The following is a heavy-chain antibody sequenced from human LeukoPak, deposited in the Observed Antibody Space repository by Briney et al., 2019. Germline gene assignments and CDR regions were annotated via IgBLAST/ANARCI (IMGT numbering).Heavy chain of an antibody. J-gene: IGHJ4*02. CDR3: ARGGIVGAPNPFDY. CDR1: GGSISSGGYY. Sequence: SETLSLTCTVSGGSISSGGYYWSWIRQHPGKGLEWIGYIYYSGSTYYNPSLKSRVTISVDTSKNQFPLKLSSVTAADTAVYYCARGGIVGAPNPFDYWGQGTLVTVSS. CDR2: IYYSGST. V-gene: IGHV4-31*03. D-gene: IGHD1-26*01.